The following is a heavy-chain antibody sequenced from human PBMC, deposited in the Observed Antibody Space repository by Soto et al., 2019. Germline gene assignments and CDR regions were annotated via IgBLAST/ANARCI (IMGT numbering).Heavy chain of an antibody. V-gene: IGHV4-30-2*01. D-gene: IGHD2-2*01. J-gene: IGHJ5*02. CDR2: IYHSGST. CDR3: ACFSSTSGGWFDP. CDR1: GCSIRRGGYS. Sequence: QLQLQESGSGLVKPSQTLSLTCAVSGCSIRRGGYSWSWIRQPPGKGLEWIGYIYHSGSTYYNPSLKSRVTISVDRSKNQFSLKLSSVTAAGTAVYYCACFSSTSGGWFDPWGQGTLVTVSS.